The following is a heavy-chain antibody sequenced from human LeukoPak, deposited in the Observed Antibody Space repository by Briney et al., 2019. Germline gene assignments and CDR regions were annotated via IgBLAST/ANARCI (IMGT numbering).Heavy chain of an antibody. CDR3: ARDGRGVSRSVVFY. CDR1: GFTFSSYA. J-gene: IGHJ4*02. V-gene: IGHV3-30*04. CDR2: ISYDGSNK. Sequence: GGSLRLSCAASGFTFSSYAMHWVRQAPGKGLEWAAVISYDGSNKYYADSVKGRFTISRDNSKNTLYLQMNSLRAEDTAVYYCARDGRGVSRSVVFYWGQGTLVTVSS. D-gene: IGHD3-10*01.